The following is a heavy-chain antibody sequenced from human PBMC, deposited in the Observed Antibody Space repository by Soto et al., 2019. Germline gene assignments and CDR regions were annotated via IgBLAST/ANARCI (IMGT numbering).Heavy chain of an antibody. V-gene: IGHV3-30*18. CDR1: GDSGFSFSSYG. CDR2: ISYDGNNR. Sequence: QVQVVESGGGVVQPWMSLRLSCAASGDSGFSFSSYGFHWVRQAPGKGLEWVAVISYDGNNRDFAESVKGRFTVYRDNALLTVYLEMNSLGPKYTDVYYCAKDRRVKSYFFGMDAWGQGTTVNVSS. D-gene: IGHD3-22*01. CDR3: AKDRRVKSYFFGMDA. J-gene: IGHJ6*02.